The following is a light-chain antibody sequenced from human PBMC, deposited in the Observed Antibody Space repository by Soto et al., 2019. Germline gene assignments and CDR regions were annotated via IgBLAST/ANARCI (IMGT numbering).Light chain of an antibody. CDR1: QSISRN. CDR2: TAS. V-gene: IGKV1-39*01. CDR3: QQSHSSPLS. Sequence: IQMTQSPSSLSASVGDRVTITCWASQSISRNLNWYQQKPGKAPKLLIYTASHLQSGVPSRFSGSGSGTDFALTISSLQPEDSAVYYCQQSHSSPLSFGGGTKVEF. J-gene: IGKJ4*01.